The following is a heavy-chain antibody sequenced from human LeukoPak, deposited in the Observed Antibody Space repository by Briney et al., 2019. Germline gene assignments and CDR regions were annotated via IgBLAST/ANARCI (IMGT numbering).Heavy chain of an antibody. J-gene: IGHJ4*02. Sequence: TGGSLRLSCAAXEXXFXXYWMXXXXXAPGXGLEWVANIKPDGSXXFXADSLRGRFTISRDNAKNSLYLQMNSLRAEDTAVYYCARVRPGELPLAYWGQGTLVTVSS. V-gene: IGHV3-7*04. D-gene: IGHD3-10*01. CDR2: IKPDGSXX. CDR3: ARVRPGELPLAY. CDR1: EXXFXXYW.